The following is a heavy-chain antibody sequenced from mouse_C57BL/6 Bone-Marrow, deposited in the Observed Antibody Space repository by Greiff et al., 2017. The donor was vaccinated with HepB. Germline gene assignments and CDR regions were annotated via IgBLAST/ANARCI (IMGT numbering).Heavy chain of an antibody. CDR3: AIRTGPYYFDY. CDR1: GYSFTGYY. CDR2: INPSTGGT. D-gene: IGHD4-1*01. V-gene: IGHV1-42*01. J-gene: IGHJ2*01. Sequence: EVQLQQSGPELVKPGASVKISCKASGYSFTGYYMNWVKQSPEKSLEWIGEINPSTGGTTYNQKFKAKATLTVDKSSSTAYMQLKSLTSEDSAVYYCAIRTGPYYFDYWGQGTTLTVSS.